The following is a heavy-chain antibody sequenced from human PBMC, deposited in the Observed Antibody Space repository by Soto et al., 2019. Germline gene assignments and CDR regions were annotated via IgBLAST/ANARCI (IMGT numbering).Heavy chain of an antibody. CDR2: INADNGDS. D-gene: IGHD1-26*01. V-gene: IGHV1-3*01. J-gene: IGHJ4*02. Sequence: QVQLVQSGAEVKKPGASVKGSCNPSGYAFTSYTMHWVRQAPGQGLEWMGWINADNGDSKYSQKFQGRVTITRDTSASIAYMELSSVRSEDTAVYYCARDTGSGLRVDPGIFEYWGQGTLVTVSS. CDR3: ARDTGSGLRVDPGIFEY. CDR1: GYAFTSYT.